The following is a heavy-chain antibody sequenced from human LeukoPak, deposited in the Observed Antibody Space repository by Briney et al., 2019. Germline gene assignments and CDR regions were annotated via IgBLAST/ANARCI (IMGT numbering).Heavy chain of an antibody. Sequence: SETLSLTCAVYGGSFSGYYWSWIRQPPGKGLEWIGENNHSGSTNYNPSLKSRVTISVDTSKNQFSLKLSSVTAADTAVYYCARGGYSYGLHYWGQGTLVTVSS. CDR3: ARGGYSYGLHY. J-gene: IGHJ4*02. CDR2: NNHSGST. CDR1: GGSFSGYY. V-gene: IGHV4-34*01. D-gene: IGHD5-18*01.